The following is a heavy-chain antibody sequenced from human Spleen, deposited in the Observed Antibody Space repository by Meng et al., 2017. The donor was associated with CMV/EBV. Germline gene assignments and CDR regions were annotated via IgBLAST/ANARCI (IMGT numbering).Heavy chain of an antibody. Sequence: SETLSLTCTVSGYSISSGYYWGWVRQPPGKGLEWIGSTYHSGSTYYNPSLKSRVTISVDTSKNQFSLKLSSVTAADTAVYYCARARFDYWGQGTLVTVSS. CDR1: GYSISSGYY. CDR3: ARARFDY. J-gene: IGHJ4*02. CDR2: TYHSGST. V-gene: IGHV4-38-2*02.